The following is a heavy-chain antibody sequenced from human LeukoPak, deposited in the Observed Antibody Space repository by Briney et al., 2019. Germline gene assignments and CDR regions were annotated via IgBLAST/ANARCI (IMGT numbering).Heavy chain of an antibody. Sequence: SETLSLTCAVYGGSFSGYYWSWIRQPPGKGLEWIGEINHRRSTNYNPSLKSRPTISVDTSKNQFSLKLRSVTAADTAVYYCARYRRLRMTAPYAFDIWGQGTMVTVSS. CDR1: GGSFSGYY. CDR3: ARYRRLRMTAPYAFDI. V-gene: IGHV4-34*10. D-gene: IGHD2-21*02. J-gene: IGHJ3*02. CDR2: INHRRST.